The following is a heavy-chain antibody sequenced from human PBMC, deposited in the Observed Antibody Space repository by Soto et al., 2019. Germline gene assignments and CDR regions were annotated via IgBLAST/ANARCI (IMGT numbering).Heavy chain of an antibody. J-gene: IGHJ6*02. Sequence: ASETLSLTCTVSGGSISSSSYYWGWIRQPPGKGLEWIGSIYYSGSTYYNPSLKSRVTISVDTSKNQFSLKLSSVTAADTAVYYCARPGIAAAGRYYYYGMDVWGQGTTVTVSS. CDR2: IYYSGST. CDR1: GGSISSSSYY. CDR3: ARPGIAAAGRYYYYGMDV. D-gene: IGHD6-13*01. V-gene: IGHV4-39*01.